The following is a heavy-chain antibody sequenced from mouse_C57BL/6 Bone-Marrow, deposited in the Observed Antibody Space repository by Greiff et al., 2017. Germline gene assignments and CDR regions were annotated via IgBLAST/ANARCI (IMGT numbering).Heavy chain of an antibody. CDR2: IYPGSGNT. V-gene: IGHV1-66*01. Sequence: QVQLKQSGPELVKPGASVKISCKASGYSFTSYYIHWVKQRPGQGLEWIGWIYPGSGNTKYNEKFKGKATLTADTSSSTAYMQLSSLTSEDSAVYYCARGYGYYVSLAYWGQGTLVTVSA. J-gene: IGHJ3*01. D-gene: IGHD2-3*01. CDR1: GYSFTSYY. CDR3: ARGYGYYVSLAY.